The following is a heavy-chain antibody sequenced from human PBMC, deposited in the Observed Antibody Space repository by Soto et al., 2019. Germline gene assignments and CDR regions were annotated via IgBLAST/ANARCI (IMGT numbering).Heavy chain of an antibody. CDR2: IKQDGSEK. J-gene: IGHJ3*02. V-gene: IGHV3-7*01. CDR1: GFTFSRYW. Sequence: EVQLVESGGGLVQPGGSLRLSCAASGFTFSRYWMSWVRQAPGKGLEWVANIKQDGSEKYYVESVKARFTMSRDNTKNALYLQRNSLRADDTAVYYCVRDDTRRNNDFWSGHYTTDAFDIWGQGRMVTVSS. D-gene: IGHD3-3*01. CDR3: VRDDTRRNNDFWSGHYTTDAFDI.